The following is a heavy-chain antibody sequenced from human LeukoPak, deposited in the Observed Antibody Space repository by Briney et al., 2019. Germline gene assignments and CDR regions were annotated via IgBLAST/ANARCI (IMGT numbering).Heavy chain of an antibody. CDR3: VRDQFYAFDI. CDR2: IRTSGGVV. CDR1: GFTFTTYT. Sequence: GGSLRLSCAASGFTFTTYTMNWIRQPPGKGLEWISYIRTSGGVVSYTDSVKGRFTISTDSAKNSLYLQMNSLRDDDTAVYYCVRDQFYAFDIWGQGTMVTVSS. V-gene: IGHV3-48*02. J-gene: IGHJ3*02.